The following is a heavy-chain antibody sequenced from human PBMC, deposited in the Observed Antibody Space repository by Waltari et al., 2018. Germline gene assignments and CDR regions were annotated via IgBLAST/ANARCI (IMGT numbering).Heavy chain of an antibody. V-gene: IGHV4-59*01. CDR1: GGSISSYY. Sequence: QVQLQESGPGLVKPSETLSLTCTVSGGSISSYYWSWIRQPPGKGLEWIGYIYYIGSTNYNPSLKSQVTISVDTSKNQFSLKLSSVTAADTAVYYCARAGRGPRPNYFDYWGQGTLVTVSS. CDR2: IYYIGST. D-gene: IGHD2-15*01. CDR3: ARAGRGPRPNYFDY. J-gene: IGHJ4*02.